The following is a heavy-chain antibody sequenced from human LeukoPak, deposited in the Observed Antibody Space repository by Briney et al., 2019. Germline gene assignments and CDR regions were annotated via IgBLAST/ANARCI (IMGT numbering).Heavy chain of an antibody. V-gene: IGHV4-39*01. D-gene: IGHD3-22*01. CDR2: IYYSGST. CDR3: AVGCYDSSGYYPLQPDY. CDR1: GGSISSSSYY. Sequence: SETLSLTCTVSGGSISSSSYYWGWIRPPPGKGLEWIGSIYYSGSTYYNPSLKSRVTISVDTSKNQFSLELSSVTAADTAVYYCAVGCYDSSGYYPLQPDYWGQGTLVTVSS. J-gene: IGHJ4*02.